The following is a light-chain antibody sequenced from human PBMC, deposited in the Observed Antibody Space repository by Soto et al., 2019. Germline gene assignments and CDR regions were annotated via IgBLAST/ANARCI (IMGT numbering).Light chain of an antibody. CDR2: DVS. CDR1: SADIGGYDY. Sequence: QSALTQPASVSGSPGQPITISCTGTSADIGGYDYVSWYEHHPGKAPKLMIYDVSNRPSGVSNRFSGSKSGNTASLTISGLQAEDEADYYCSSYTSSRTHLVFGGGTKVTVL. CDR3: SSYTSSRTHLV. V-gene: IGLV2-14*03. J-gene: IGLJ2*01.